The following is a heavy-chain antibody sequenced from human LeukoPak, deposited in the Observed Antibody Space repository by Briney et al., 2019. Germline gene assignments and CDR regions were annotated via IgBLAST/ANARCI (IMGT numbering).Heavy chain of an antibody. V-gene: IGHV4-34*01. CDR3: ARETYSSGWTYYGMDV. D-gene: IGHD6-19*01. CDR2: INHSGST. CDR1: GGSFSSYY. J-gene: IGHJ6*02. Sequence: PSETLSLTCTVSGGSFSSYYWSWIRQPPGKGLEWIGEINHSGSTNYNPSLKSRVTISVDTSKNQFSLKLSSVTAADTAVYYCARETYSSGWTYYGMDVWGQGTTVTVSS.